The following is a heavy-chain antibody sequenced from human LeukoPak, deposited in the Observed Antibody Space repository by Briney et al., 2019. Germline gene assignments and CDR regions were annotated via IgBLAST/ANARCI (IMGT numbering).Heavy chain of an antibody. V-gene: IGHV4-59*08. CDR1: GGSISSYY. D-gene: IGHD3-3*01. J-gene: IGHJ5*02. Sequence: NPSETLSLTCTVSGGSISSYYWSWIRQPPGKGLEWIGYIYYSGSTNYNPSLKSRVTISVDTSKNQFSLKLSSVTAADTALYYCARHNYYNFWNALNWFDPWGQGTLVTVSS. CDR3: ARHNYYNFWNALNWFDP. CDR2: IYYSGST.